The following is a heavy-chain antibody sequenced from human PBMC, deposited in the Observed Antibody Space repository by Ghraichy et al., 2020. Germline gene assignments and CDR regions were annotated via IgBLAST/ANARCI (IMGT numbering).Heavy chain of an antibody. CDR2: IKQDGSEK. D-gene: IGHD3-3*01. V-gene: IGHV3-7*01. CDR3: ARFAITIEEGEANEFDP. Sequence: GESLNISCAASGFTFSSYWMSWVRQAPGKGLEWVANIKQDGSEKYYVDSVKGRFTISRDNAKNSLYLQMNSLRAEDTAVYYCARFAITIEEGEANEFDPWGQGTLVTVSS. CDR1: GFTFSSYW. J-gene: IGHJ5*02.